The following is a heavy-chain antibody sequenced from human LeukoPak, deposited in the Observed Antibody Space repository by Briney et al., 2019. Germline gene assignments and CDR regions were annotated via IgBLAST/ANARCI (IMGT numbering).Heavy chain of an antibody. CDR1: GGSISSYY. V-gene: IGHV4-59*05. Sequence: NPSETLSLTCTVSGGSISSYYWSWIRQPPGKGLEWIGSFYYSGSTYYNPSLKSRVTISVDTSKNQFSLKLSSVTAADTAVYYCARHVGLVRHYFDYRGQGTLVTVSS. D-gene: IGHD6-13*01. CDR3: ARHVGLVRHYFDY. CDR2: FYYSGST. J-gene: IGHJ4*02.